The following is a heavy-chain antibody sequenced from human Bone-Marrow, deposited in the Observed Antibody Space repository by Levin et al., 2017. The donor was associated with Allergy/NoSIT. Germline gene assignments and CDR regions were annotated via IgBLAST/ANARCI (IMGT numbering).Heavy chain of an antibody. CDR3: AKRGPNWGFFDY. CDR1: GFPFSGYV. J-gene: IGHJ4*02. CDR2: IVGGGDTT. D-gene: IGHD7-27*01. V-gene: IGHV3-23*01. Sequence: LSLTCATSGFPFSGYVMCWVRQSPGKGLEWVSAIVGGGDTTYYADSVKGRFTISRDNSKNTLYLQMNSLKADDTAVYYCAKRGPNWGFFDYWGQGTLVTVSS.